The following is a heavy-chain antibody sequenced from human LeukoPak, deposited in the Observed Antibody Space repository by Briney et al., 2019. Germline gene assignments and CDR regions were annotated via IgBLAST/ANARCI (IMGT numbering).Heavy chain of an antibody. V-gene: IGHV3-23*01. CDR1: GFTFSSYA. CDR3: AKAGAVGGYQDYFDY. J-gene: IGHJ4*02. CDR2: ISGSGGST. D-gene: IGHD3-16*01. Sequence: GGSLRLSCAASGFTFSSYAMSWVRQAPGKGLEWVSAISGSGGSTYYADSVKGRFTISRDNSKNTLYLQMNSLRAEDTAVYYCAKAGAVGGYQDYFDYWGQGTLVTVSS.